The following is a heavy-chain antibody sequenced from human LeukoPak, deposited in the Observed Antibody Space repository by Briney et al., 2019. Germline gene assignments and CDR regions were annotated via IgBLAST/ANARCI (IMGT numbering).Heavy chain of an antibody. J-gene: IGHJ4*02. D-gene: IGHD2-15*01. V-gene: IGHV1-18*01. CDR1: GYTFTCYG. Sequence: ASVKVSCKASGYTFTCYGLSGVRQAPGQGLEWMGWISGYNGNTYYAQKLQARVTMTTDTSTSTAYMELRSLRSDDTAVYYCARGQLVVVVAAPDYWGQGTLVTVSS. CDR2: ISGYNGNT. CDR3: ARGQLVVVVAAPDY.